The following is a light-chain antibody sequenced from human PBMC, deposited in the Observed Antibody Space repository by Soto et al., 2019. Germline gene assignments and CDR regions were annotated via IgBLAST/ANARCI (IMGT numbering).Light chain of an antibody. V-gene: IGKV3-20*01. J-gene: IGKJ1*01. CDR1: QSITNNY. CDR3: QQYGSSPWT. CDR2: LAS. Sequence: EIVLTQFPGTLSLSPGERATLSCRASQSITNNYLAWYQQKPGQAPRLLIYLASNRAAGIPDRFSGSGSGADFTLTINRLEPEDFAVYHCQQYGSSPWTFGQGTKVDIK.